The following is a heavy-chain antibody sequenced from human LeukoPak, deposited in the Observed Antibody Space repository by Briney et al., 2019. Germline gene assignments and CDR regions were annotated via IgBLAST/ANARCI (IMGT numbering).Heavy chain of an antibody. CDR3: ARGRGRDSRRWLQFLGSPPDAFDI. Sequence: SETLSLTCTVSGGSISSGVYYWGWIRQPPGKGLEWIGSIYYSGNTYYNPSLKSRVTISVDTSKNQFSLRLSSVTAADTAVYYCARGRGRDSRRWLQFLGSPPDAFDIWGQGTMVTVSS. CDR2: IYYSGNT. V-gene: IGHV4-39*07. J-gene: IGHJ3*02. D-gene: IGHD5-24*01. CDR1: GGSISSGVYY.